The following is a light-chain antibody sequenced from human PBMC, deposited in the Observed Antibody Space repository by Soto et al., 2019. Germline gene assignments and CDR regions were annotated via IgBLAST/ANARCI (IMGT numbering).Light chain of an antibody. V-gene: IGKV1-6*01. CDR3: VQDYNYPRT. CDR1: QGIRNE. CDR2: ATS. J-gene: IGKJ1*01. Sequence: AIQMTQSPSSLSASVGDRVTITCRASQGIRNELGWYQQKPGKAPKLLIFATSSLQSGVPSRFSGSGSGTDFTLTISSLQPDDFATYYCVQDYNYPRTFGQGTKVEV.